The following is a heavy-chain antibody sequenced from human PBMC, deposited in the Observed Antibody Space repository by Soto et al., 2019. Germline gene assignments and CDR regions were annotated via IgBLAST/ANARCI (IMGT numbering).Heavy chain of an antibody. J-gene: IGHJ6*03. CDR3: ARAISTVSFMDV. D-gene: IGHD6-13*01. CDR1: GGSISSSY. Sequence: SETLSLTCPVSGGSISSSYLNWIRQPPGKGLEWIGYIYYSGSTNYSPSLKSRVTISVDTSKNQFSLKLNSVTATDTAVYYCARAISTVSFMDVWGKGTTVTVSS. CDR2: IYYSGST. V-gene: IGHV4-59*08.